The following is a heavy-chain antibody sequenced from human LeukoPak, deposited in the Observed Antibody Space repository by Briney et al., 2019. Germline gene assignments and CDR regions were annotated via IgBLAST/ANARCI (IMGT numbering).Heavy chain of an antibody. CDR3: ARLVAPGSLEDWFDP. CDR2: AYYTGDN. Sequence: SETLSLTCTVSGGSMSSAYWSWRRQSPGQGLERIGYAYYTGDNNYNPSLKSRVTILVDTSKRQFSLKMRSVTAADTAIYYCARLVAPGSLEDWFDPWGQGTLVTVSS. J-gene: IGHJ5*02. D-gene: IGHD1-26*01. V-gene: IGHV4-59*01. CDR1: GGSMSSAY.